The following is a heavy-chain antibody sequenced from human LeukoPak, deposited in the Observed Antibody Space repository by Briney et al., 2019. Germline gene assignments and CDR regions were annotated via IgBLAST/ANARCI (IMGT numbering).Heavy chain of an antibody. Sequence: SETLSLTCTVSGYSISSGYYCGWIRQPPGKGLEWIGSIYHSGSTYYNPSLKSRVTISVDTSKNQFSLKLSSVTAADTAVYYCAREWQTPYDFWSGYYYYYMDVWGKGTTVTVSS. CDR2: IYHSGST. CDR3: AREWQTPYDFWSGYYYYYMDV. CDR1: GYSISSGYY. V-gene: IGHV4-38-2*02. J-gene: IGHJ6*03. D-gene: IGHD3-3*01.